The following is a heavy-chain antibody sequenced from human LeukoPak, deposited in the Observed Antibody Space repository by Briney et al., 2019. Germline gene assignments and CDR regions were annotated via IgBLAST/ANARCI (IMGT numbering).Heavy chain of an antibody. CDR2: ISVSGGVR. J-gene: IGHJ4*02. V-gene: IGHV3-48*02. CDR1: GYPFSSYS. CDR3: ARDRGYFYDQLDC. Sequence: PGGSLRLSCVASGYPFSSYSMNWIRQAPGKGLEWVSYISVSGGVRSYADSVKGRFTISRDDARNSLYLQMNSLKDEDTAVYYCARDRGYFYDQLDCWGQGTLVTVSS. D-gene: IGHD2/OR15-2a*01.